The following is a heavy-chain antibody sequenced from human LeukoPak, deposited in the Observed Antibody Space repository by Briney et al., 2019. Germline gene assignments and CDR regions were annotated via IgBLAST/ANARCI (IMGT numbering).Heavy chain of an antibody. J-gene: IGHJ4*02. Sequence: EASVKVSCKASGYTFTGYYMHWVRQAPGQGLEWMGWINPNSGGTNYAQKFQGRVTMTRDTSISTAYMELSRLRSDDTAVYYCARAVYDFWSGYTYWGQGTLVTVSS. V-gene: IGHV1-2*02. CDR1: GYTFTGYY. CDR2: INPNSGGT. CDR3: ARAVYDFWSGYTY. D-gene: IGHD3-3*01.